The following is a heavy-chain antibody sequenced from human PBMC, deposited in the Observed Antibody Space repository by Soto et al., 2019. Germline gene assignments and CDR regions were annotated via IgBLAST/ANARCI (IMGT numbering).Heavy chain of an antibody. Sequence: ASVKVSFKASGYSFFSYYIHWVRQAPGQGLEWMGRFLASGGSTFYAQRFRGRVSMTRDTSSTNTVSLELTSLTSDDTAVYYCARGGATIFGVIDSWGQGTRVTVS. CDR2: FLASGGST. D-gene: IGHD3-3*02. CDR1: GYSFFSYY. CDR3: ARGGATIFGVIDS. J-gene: IGHJ4*02. V-gene: IGHV1-46*01.